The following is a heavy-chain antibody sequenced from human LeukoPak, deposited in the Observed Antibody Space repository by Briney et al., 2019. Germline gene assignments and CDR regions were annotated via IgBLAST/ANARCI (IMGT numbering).Heavy chain of an antibody. V-gene: IGHV4-39*01. CDR2: IYYTGNT. CDR3: ARQTGSGLFILP. CDR1: GVSISSSNSY. D-gene: IGHD3/OR15-3a*01. J-gene: IGHJ4*02. Sequence: SETLSLTCTVSGVSISSSNSYWGWIRQPPGKGLEWIGSIYYTGNTYYNASLKSQVSISIDTSKNQFSLKLTSVTAADTSVYYCARQTGSGLFILPGGQGTLVTVSS.